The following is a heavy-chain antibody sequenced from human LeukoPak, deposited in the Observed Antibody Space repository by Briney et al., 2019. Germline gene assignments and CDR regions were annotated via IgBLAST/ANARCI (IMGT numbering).Heavy chain of an antibody. D-gene: IGHD2/OR15-2a*01. CDR3: TGGRDKVLSGEYYYYMDV. CDR2: INQDGRVQ. V-gene: IGHV3-7*01. J-gene: IGHJ6*03. Sequence: GGSLRLSCTASGFTPHYWLNWVRQSPGKGLEWVANINQDGRVQYYVDSVEGRFTISRDSAKNYLALQMHSLRAEDTAVYYCTGGRDKVLSGEYYYYMDVWGTGTTVTVSS. CDR1: GFTPHYW.